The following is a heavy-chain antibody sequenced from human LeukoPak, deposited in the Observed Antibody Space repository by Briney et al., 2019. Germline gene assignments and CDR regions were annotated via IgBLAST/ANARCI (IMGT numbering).Heavy chain of an antibody. D-gene: IGHD3-16*01. CDR1: GYSFTRNG. J-gene: IGHJ4*02. CDR2: ISANSGNT. CDR3: ARDVNYAFDY. Sequence: ASVKVSCKPSGYSFTRNGISWVRQAPGQGLEWMGWISANSGNTKYAQEFQDRVTLATDTSTSTAYMELKSLRSDDTAVYYCARDVNYAFDYWGQGTLVTVSS. V-gene: IGHV1-18*01.